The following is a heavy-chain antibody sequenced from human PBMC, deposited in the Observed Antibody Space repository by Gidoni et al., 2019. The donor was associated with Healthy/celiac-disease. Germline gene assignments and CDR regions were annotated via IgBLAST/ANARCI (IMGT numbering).Heavy chain of an antibody. CDR2: ISGSGGST. CDR3: AKFLWITMIVVVLDY. D-gene: IGHD3-22*01. V-gene: IGHV3-23*01. CDR1: GFTFSSYA. Sequence: EVQLLESGGGLVQPGGSLRLSCAASGFTFSSYAMSWVRQAPGTGLEWVSAISGSGGSTYYAVSVKGRFTISRDNSKNTLYLQMNSLRAEDTAVYYCAKFLWITMIVVVLDYWGQGTLVTVSS. J-gene: IGHJ4*02.